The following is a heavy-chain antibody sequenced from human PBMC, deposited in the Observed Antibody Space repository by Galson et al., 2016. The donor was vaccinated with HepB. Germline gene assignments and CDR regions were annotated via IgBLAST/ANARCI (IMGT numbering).Heavy chain of an antibody. D-gene: IGHD6-13*01. Sequence: TLSLTCSVSGGSISNTDYYWSWIRQHPGKGLEWIGYIYHTGSTYYNPSLESRVTMSVDTSKNHFSLKLTSVTAADTAVYFCARGSWGVDTSTWYIINFWGQGAQVTVSS. J-gene: IGHJ4*02. V-gene: IGHV4-31*03. CDR2: IYHTGST. CDR3: ARGSWGVDTSTWYIINF. CDR1: GGSISNTDYY.